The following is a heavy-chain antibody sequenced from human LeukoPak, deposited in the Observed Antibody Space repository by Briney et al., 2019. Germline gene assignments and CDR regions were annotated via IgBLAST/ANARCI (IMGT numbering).Heavy chain of an antibody. V-gene: IGHV3-48*03. CDR2: ISSSGSTI. Sequence: GGSLRLSCAASGFTFSSYEMNWVRQAPGKGLEWVSYISSSGSTIYYADSVKGRFTISRDNAKSSLYLQMNSLRAEDTAVYYCAKDRNYGSGSFPYYFDYWGQGTLVTVSS. CDR1: GFTFSSYE. CDR3: AKDRNYGSGSFPYYFDY. D-gene: IGHD3-10*01. J-gene: IGHJ4*02.